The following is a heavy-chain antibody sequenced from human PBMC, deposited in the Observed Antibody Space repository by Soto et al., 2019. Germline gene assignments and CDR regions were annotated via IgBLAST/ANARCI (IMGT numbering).Heavy chain of an antibody. CDR3: AKSYYYDSSGYYPFDH. Sequence: QVHLVESGGDVVKPGRSLRLSCAASRFTFSSFGMHWVRQAPGKGLEWVAVISFDGGKKYYADSVKGRFTISRDNSNSMVYLHMHGLRAEDTAVFYCAKSYYYDSSGYYPFDHWGHGTLVTLSS. CDR2: ISFDGGKK. CDR1: RFTFSSFG. J-gene: IGHJ4*01. D-gene: IGHD3-22*01. V-gene: IGHV3-30*18.